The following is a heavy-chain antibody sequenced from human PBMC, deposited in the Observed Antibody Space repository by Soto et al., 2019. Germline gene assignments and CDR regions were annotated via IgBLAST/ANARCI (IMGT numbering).Heavy chain of an antibody. J-gene: IGHJ6*02. CDR3: ARDRVMRGNAYYYGMDV. V-gene: IGHV1-69*12. CDR2: IVPMFAAP. D-gene: IGHD2-21*01. Sequence: QVLLVQSGAEVKKPGSSVRVSCKTSGGTFSSFAISWVRLAPGQGLEWMGVIVPMFAAPPYAQKFQGRVSITADESARTAYRELSRLRSDDTAVYYCARDRVMRGNAYYYGMDVLGQGTTVTVSS. CDR1: GGTFSSFA.